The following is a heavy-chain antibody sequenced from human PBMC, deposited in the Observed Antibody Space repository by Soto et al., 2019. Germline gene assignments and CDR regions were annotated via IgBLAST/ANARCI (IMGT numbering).Heavy chain of an antibody. V-gene: IGHV3-30*18. Sequence: QVQLVESGGGVVQPGRSLRLSCAASGFTFSSYGMHWVRQAPGKGLEWVAVISYDGSNKYYADSVKGRFTISRDNSKNTLYLQMNSLRAEDTAVYYCAKDSALIVVVNYWYFDLWGRGTLVTVSS. J-gene: IGHJ2*01. D-gene: IGHD3-22*01. CDR3: AKDSALIVVVNYWYFDL. CDR2: ISYDGSNK. CDR1: GFTFSSYG.